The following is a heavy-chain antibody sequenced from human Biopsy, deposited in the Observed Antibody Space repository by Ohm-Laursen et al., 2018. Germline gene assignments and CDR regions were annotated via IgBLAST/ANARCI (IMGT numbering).Heavy chain of an antibody. CDR2: ISVNGHNI. J-gene: IGHJ3*01. V-gene: IGHV3-23*01. Sequence: SLRLSCAASGFTASSYVMGWVRQAPGKGLECVSIISVNGHNINYADSVRDRFTISRDNAENTLYLQMNSLRVDDTAIYYCVKGFGFFSDTGSWGHGTLVTVSS. CDR1: GFTASSYV. D-gene: IGHD3-10*01. CDR3: VKGFGFFSDTGS.